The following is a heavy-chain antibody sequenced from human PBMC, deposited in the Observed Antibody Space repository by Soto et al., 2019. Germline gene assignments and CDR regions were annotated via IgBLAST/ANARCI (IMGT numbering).Heavy chain of an antibody. Sequence: GASVKVSCKASGYTFTSYGISWVRQAPGQGLEWMGWISAYNGNTNYAQKLQGRVTMTTDTSTSTAYMELRSLRSDDTAVCYCARDRGYSYGHVAWPITTSWTHDDAFDIWGQGTMVTVSS. V-gene: IGHV1-18*01. CDR1: GYTFTSYG. D-gene: IGHD5-18*01. J-gene: IGHJ3*02. CDR3: ARDRGYSYGHVAWPITTSWTHDDAFDI. CDR2: ISAYNGNT.